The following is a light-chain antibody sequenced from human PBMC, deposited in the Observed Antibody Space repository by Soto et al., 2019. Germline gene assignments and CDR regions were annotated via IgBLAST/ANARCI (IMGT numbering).Light chain of an antibody. CDR2: GAS. CDR3: QQYGSSPTFT. CDR1: QSVSSSY. Sequence: EIVLTQSPGTLSLSPGERATLSCRASQSVSSSYLAWYQQKPGQAPRLLIYGASSRATGIPDRFSGSGSGTDFTLTISRLEPEDFAVYYCQQYGSSPTFTFGGGTKVAIK. J-gene: IGKJ4*01. V-gene: IGKV3-20*01.